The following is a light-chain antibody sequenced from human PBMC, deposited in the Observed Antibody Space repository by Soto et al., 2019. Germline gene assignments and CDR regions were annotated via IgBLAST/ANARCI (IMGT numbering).Light chain of an antibody. CDR2: WAS. V-gene: IGKV4-1*01. Sequence: DIVLTQSPVSLAVSLGERATINCKSSQSVLYSSNNKNHLGWYQQKPGQPPKLLIYWASTRESGVPDRFSGSGSGTDFTLTISSLQAEDVAVYYCHQYYSLPWTFGQGTKVEIK. CDR1: QSVLYSSNNKNH. CDR3: HQYYSLPWT. J-gene: IGKJ1*01.